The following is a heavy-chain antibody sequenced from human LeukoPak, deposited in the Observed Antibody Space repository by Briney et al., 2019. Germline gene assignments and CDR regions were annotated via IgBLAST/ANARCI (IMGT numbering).Heavy chain of an antibody. Sequence: KVSCKASGYSFTSYWIGWVRQMPGKGLEWMGIIYPGDSDTRYSPPFQGQVTISADKSISTAYLQWSSLKASDTAMYYCARAVYSGNYHVGESDYWGQGTLVTVSS. CDR2: IYPGDSDT. CDR1: GYSFTSYW. D-gene: IGHD1-26*01. J-gene: IGHJ4*02. V-gene: IGHV5-51*01. CDR3: ARAVYSGNYHVGESDY.